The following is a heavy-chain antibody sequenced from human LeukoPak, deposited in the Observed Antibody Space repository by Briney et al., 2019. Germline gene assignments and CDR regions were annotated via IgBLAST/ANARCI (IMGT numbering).Heavy chain of an antibody. Sequence: SQTLSLTCTVTGGSISSGDYYWSWIRQPPGKGLEWIGYIYYSGSTYYNPSLKSRVTISVDTSKNQFSLKLSSVTAADTAVYYCAREDSSGPYYYYYMDVWGKGTTVTVSS. J-gene: IGHJ6*03. D-gene: IGHD6-19*01. CDR3: AREDSSGPYYYYYMDV. CDR1: GGSISSGDYY. CDR2: IYYSGST. V-gene: IGHV4-30-4*08.